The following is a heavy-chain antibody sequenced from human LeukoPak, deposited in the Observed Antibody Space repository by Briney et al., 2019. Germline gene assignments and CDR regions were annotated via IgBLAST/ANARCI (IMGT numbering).Heavy chain of an antibody. CDR1: GFTFSSYW. D-gene: IGHD5-24*01. CDR2: IKQEGSEE. Sequence: PGGSLRLSCAASGFTFSSYWMSWVRQAPGKGLEWVANIKQEGSEEYYVDSVKGRLTISRDNAKNSLYLQMNSLRAEDTAIYYCTRVGYIDEGIDYWGQGTLVTVSS. V-gene: IGHV3-7*04. CDR3: TRVGYIDEGIDY. J-gene: IGHJ4*02.